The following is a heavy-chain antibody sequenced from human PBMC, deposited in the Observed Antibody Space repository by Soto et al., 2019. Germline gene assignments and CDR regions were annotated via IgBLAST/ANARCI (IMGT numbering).Heavy chain of an antibody. D-gene: IGHD2-2*01. CDR1: GYSFMKYG. J-gene: IGHJ4*02. CDR2: ISPYSGYT. V-gene: IGHV1-18*01. Sequence: ASVKVSCKGFGYSFMKYGINWVRQAPGHGLEWVGWISPYSGYTHSAQKFHGRLTLTTDPAASTAYMELRILRSADTALYYCAREASVLIPAAQPSRFDSWGQRTLVTVSS. CDR3: AREASVLIPAAQPSRFDS.